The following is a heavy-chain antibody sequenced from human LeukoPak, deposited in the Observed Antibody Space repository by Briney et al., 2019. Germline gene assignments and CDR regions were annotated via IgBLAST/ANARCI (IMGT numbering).Heavy chain of an antibody. CDR3: ARDRSYYSDTGTDY. J-gene: IGHJ4*02. CDR1: GASISRGSHY. Sequence: TLSLTCTVSGASISRGSHYWSWIRQPAGKGLEWIGRIYTTGNTNYCPSLWRRVTISVDTSRNQFSLRLSSVTAADTAVYYCARDRSYYSDTGTDYWGQGALVTVSS. D-gene: IGHD3-22*01. CDR2: IYTTGNT. V-gene: IGHV4-61*02.